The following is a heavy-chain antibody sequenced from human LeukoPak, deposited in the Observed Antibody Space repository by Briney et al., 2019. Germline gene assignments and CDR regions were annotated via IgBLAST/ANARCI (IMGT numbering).Heavy chain of an antibody. Sequence: GGSLRLSCAASGFTFSGYSMSWVRQAPGKGLEWVSSISTSSSYIYYADSVKGRFTISRDNAKNSLYLQMNSLRAEDTAVYYCAREYYGYFDYWGQGTLVTVSS. CDR3: AREYYGYFDY. D-gene: IGHD3-10*01. V-gene: IGHV3-21*01. CDR1: GFTFSGYS. CDR2: ISTSSSYI. J-gene: IGHJ4*02.